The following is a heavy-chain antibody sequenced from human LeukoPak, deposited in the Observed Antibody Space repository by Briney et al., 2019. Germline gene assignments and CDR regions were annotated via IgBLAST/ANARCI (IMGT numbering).Heavy chain of an antibody. V-gene: IGHV3-30*18. Sequence: GGSLRLSCAASGFTFSSYGMHWVRQAPGKGLEWVAVISYDGSNKYYADSVKGRFTISRDNSKNTLYLQMNSLRAEDTAVYYCAKSDSRDYDSSGYYSYYYYGMDVWGQGTTVTVSS. D-gene: IGHD3-22*01. CDR2: ISYDGSNK. J-gene: IGHJ6*02. CDR3: AKSDSRDYDSSGYYSYYYYGMDV. CDR1: GFTFSSYG.